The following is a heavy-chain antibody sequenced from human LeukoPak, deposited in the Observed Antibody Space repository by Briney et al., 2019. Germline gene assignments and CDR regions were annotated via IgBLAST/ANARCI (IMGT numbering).Heavy chain of an antibody. J-gene: IGHJ4*02. D-gene: IGHD6-13*01. Sequence: PGGSLRLSCAASRFTFSNAWMSWVRQAPGKGLEWVGRIKSKTDGGTTDYAAPVKGRFTISRDDSKNTLYLQMNSLKAEDTAVYYCTTDFYWTFAYLYSSSRPFDYWGQGTLVTVSS. CDR3: TTDFYWTFAYLYSSSRPFDY. CDR2: IKSKTDGGTT. CDR1: RFTFSNAW. V-gene: IGHV3-15*01.